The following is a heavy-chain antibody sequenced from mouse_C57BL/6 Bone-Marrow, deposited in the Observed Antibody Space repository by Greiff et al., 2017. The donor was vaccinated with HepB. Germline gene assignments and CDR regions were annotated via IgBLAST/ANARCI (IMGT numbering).Heavy chain of an antibody. CDR2: IDPSDSYT. CDR1: GYTFTSYW. CDR3: ARVERAYYYAMDY. Sequence: QVQLQQPGAELVRPGTSVKLSCKASGYTFTSYWMHWVKQRPGQGLEWIGVIDPSDSYTNYNQKFKGKATLTVDTSSSTAYMQLSSLTSEDSAVYYCARVERAYYYAMDYWGQGTSVTVSS. V-gene: IGHV1-59*01. J-gene: IGHJ4*01.